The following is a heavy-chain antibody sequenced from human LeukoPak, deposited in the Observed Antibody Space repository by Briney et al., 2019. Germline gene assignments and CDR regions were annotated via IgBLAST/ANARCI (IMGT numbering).Heavy chain of an antibody. Sequence: SETLSLTCAVYGGSFSGYYWSWIRQPPGKGLEWIGEINHSGSTNYNPSLKSRVTISVDTSKNQFSLKLSSVTAADTAVYYCARERLEMADNWFDPWGQGTLVTVSS. CDR1: GGSFSGYY. D-gene: IGHD5-24*01. J-gene: IGHJ5*02. CDR2: INHSGST. V-gene: IGHV4-34*01. CDR3: ARERLEMADNWFDP.